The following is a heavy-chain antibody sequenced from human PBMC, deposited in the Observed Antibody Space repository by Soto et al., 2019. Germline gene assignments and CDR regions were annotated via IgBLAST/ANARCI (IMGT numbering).Heavy chain of an antibody. CDR1: GFTLSSYW. Sequence: GGSLRLSCAASGFTLSSYWMHWVRQAPGKGLEWVSVIYSGGSTYYADSVKGRFTISRDNSKNTLYLQMNSLRAEDTAVYYCARDRVESGYPEYFQHWGQGTLVTVSS. CDR3: ARDRVESGYPEYFQH. D-gene: IGHD3-22*01. J-gene: IGHJ1*01. V-gene: IGHV3-53*01. CDR2: IYSGGST.